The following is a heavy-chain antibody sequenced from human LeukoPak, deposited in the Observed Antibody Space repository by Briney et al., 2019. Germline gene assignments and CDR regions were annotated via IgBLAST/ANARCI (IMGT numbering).Heavy chain of an antibody. CDR1: GGSFSGYY. D-gene: IGHD2-15*01. J-gene: IGHJ4*02. CDR2: INHSGST. CDR3: ARDCSGGSCYPDY. Sequence: SETLSLTCAVYGGSFSGYYLSWIRQPPGKGLEWVGEINHSGSTNYNPSLKSRVTISVDTSKNQFSLKLSSVTAAGTAVYYCARDCSGGSCYPDYWGQGTLVTVSS. V-gene: IGHV4-34*01.